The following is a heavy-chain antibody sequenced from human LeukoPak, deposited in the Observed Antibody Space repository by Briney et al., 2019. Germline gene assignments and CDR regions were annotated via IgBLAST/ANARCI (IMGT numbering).Heavy chain of an antibody. J-gene: IGHJ4*02. CDR3: TREDFWNFVM. CDR2: ISGSGDST. CDR1: GFTFNTYA. D-gene: IGHD1-7*01. V-gene: IGHV3-23*01. Sequence: GGSLRLSCAASGFTFNTYAMNWVRQAPGKGLEWVSAISGSGDSTYYADSVKGRFTISRDNSRNTLSLQMNSLKTDDTAVYYCTREDFWNFVMWGQGTLVTVSS.